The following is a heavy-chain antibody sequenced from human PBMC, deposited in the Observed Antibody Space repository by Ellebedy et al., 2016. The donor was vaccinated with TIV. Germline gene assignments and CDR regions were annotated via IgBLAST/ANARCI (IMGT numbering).Heavy chain of an antibody. CDR2: IHYAGSA. D-gene: IGHD1-26*01. CDR3: ASAPLGRNWYFDF. Sequence: MPSETLSLTCTVSDGSTSGYYWSWIRQPPGKGLEWIGYIHYAGSANYNPSLKSRVTISIDTSKSQFSLQLSSVTAADTAVYYCASAPLGRNWYFDFWGRGTLVTVSA. J-gene: IGHJ2*01. CDR1: DGSTSGYY. V-gene: IGHV4-59*01.